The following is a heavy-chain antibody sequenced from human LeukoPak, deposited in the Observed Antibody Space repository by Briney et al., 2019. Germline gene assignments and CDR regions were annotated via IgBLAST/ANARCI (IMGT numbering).Heavy chain of an antibody. CDR1: GFTFSNYG. CDR2: IWYVGSKK. J-gene: IGHJ6*02. Sequence: GGSLRLSCAASGFTFSNYGIHWVRQAPGKGLEWVAVIWYVGSKKYYADSVKGRFTISRDNSKNTLFLQMNSLRVEDTAVYYCARDFGAGGLNGMDVWGQGTTVTVSS. CDR3: ARDFGAGGLNGMDV. V-gene: IGHV3-33*01. D-gene: IGHD3-3*01.